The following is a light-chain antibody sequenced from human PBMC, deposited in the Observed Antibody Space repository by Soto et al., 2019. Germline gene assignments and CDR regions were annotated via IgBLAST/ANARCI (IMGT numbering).Light chain of an antibody. J-gene: IGKJ4*01. CDR2: TAS. V-gene: IGKV1-5*01. Sequence: DIQMTQSPSPLSDSLGEKFTITSGASQSISSWLAWYQQKPGEAPNLLIHTASTLHGGVPSRFSGSGSGTDFTLTITSLQAEDFATYYCQQTRAYPSTFGGGTKVDIK. CDR3: QQTRAYPST. CDR1: QSISSW.